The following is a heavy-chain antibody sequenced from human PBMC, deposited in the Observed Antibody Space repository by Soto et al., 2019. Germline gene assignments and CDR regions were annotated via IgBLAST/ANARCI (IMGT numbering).Heavy chain of an antibody. CDR2: INSDGSST. V-gene: IGHV3-74*01. J-gene: IGHJ4*02. CDR1: GFTFSSYW. Sequence: EVQLVESGGGLVQPGGSLRLSCAASGFTFSSYWMHWVRQAPGKGLVWFSRINSDGSSTSYADSVKGRFTISRDNAKNTLYLQINSLRAEDTAVYYCVRTSLVVAAATREDYWGQGTLVTVSS. D-gene: IGHD2-15*01. CDR3: VRTSLVVAAATREDY.